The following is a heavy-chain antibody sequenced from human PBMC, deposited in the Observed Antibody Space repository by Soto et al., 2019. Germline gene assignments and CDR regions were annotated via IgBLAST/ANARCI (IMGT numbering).Heavy chain of an antibody. D-gene: IGHD6-19*01. CDR3: AKGGRQWLVTSDFNY. J-gene: IGHJ4*02. CDR1: GFTFRYYA. CDR2: VSHDGRNT. Sequence: GGSLIVSCAAAGFTFRYYAMRWVRQAPGKGLEWVAVVSHDGRNTHYADSVKGRFTISRDSSKNTVSLEMTSLRAEDTAVYYCAKGGRQWLVTSDFNYWGQGALVTVSS. V-gene: IGHV3-30*18.